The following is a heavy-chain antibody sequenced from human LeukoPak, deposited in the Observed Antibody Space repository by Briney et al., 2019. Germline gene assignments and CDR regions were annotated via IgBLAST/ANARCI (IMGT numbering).Heavy chain of an antibody. CDR1: GGTFSSYA. CDR2: IIPILGIA. V-gene: IGHV1-69*04. J-gene: IGHJ4*02. Sequence: SVKVSCKASGGTFSSYAISWVRQAPGQGLEWMGRIIPILGIANYAQKFQGRVTITADESTSTAYMELSSLRSEDTAVYYCARSYYYDSSGYYSYYFDYWGQGTLVTVSS. D-gene: IGHD3-22*01. CDR3: ARSYYYDSSGYYSYYFDY.